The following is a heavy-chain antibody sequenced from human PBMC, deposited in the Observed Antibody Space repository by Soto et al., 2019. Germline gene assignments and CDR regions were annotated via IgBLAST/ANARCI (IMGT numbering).Heavy chain of an antibody. CDR3: AREDNVSSLPPLDY. D-gene: IGHD6-6*01. CDR2: IDRDGSSI. J-gene: IGHJ4*02. Sequence: EVQLVESGGGLVQPGGSLRLSCAASGFTFRSYWMYWVRQAPGKGLVWVARIDRDGSSINYADSVKGRFTISRDNAKNKLYLQLTSVRAEDTAVYYCAREDNVSSLPPLDYWGQGSLVTVAS. CDR1: GFTFRSYW. V-gene: IGHV3-74*01.